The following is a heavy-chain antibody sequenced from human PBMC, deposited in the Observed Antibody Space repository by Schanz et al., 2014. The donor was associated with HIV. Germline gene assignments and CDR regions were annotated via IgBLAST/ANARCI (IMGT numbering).Heavy chain of an antibody. J-gene: IGHJ6*02. CDR3: ARRRGWGSYRYFPYGLDV. CDR2: MNPNRGNA. V-gene: IGHV1-8*01. D-gene: IGHD3-16*02. CDR1: GYTFNTYD. Sequence: QVQLVQSGAEVREPGASVKVSCKASGYTFNTYDINWVRQAPGQGLEWMGWMNPNRGNAGFAQNFQGRVTLTRDTSITIAYMELTSLRPEDTAVYYCARRRGWGSYRYFPYGLDVWGQGTTVTVSS.